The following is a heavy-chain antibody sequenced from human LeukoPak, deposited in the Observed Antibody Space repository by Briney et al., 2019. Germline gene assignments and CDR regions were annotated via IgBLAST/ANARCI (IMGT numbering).Heavy chain of an antibody. CDR2: ISPSGNTL. V-gene: IGHV3-48*03. D-gene: IGHD3-10*01. CDR3: ARDSGSYNGMDV. Sequence: PGGSLRLSCAASGFTFSTYDMDWVRQAPGKGLECVSYISPSGNTLYYADSVQGRFTISRDNAKNSLYLQMNSLRAEDTAVYYCARDSGSYNGMDVWGQGTTVTVSS. J-gene: IGHJ6*02. CDR1: GFTFSTYD.